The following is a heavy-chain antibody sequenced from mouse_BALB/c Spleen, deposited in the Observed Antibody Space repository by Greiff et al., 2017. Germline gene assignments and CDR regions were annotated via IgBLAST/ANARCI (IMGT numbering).Heavy chain of an antibody. CDR3: ALYDYDWYFDV. J-gene: IGHJ1*01. D-gene: IGHD2-4*01. V-gene: IGHV1-9*01. CDR2: ILPGSGST. CDR1: GYTFSSYW. Sequence: VQLQQSGAELMKPGASVKISCKATGYTFSSYWIEWVKQRPGHGLEWIGEILPGSGSTNYNEKFKGKATFTADTSSNTAYMQLSSLTSEDSAVYYCALYDYDWYFDVWGAGTTVTVSS.